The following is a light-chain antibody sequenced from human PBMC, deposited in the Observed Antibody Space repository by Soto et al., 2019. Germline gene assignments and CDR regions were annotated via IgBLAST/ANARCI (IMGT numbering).Light chain of an antibody. CDR2: EVT. J-gene: IGLJ1*01. CDR3: CSYVGSNHYV. Sequence: QSALTQPPSASGSPGQSVAISCTGTSSDVGGYNYVSWYQQYPGKAPKLIMYEVTKRPSGVPDRFSGSKSGNTASLTVSGLQAEDEADYYCCSYVGSNHYVFGTGTKATVL. V-gene: IGLV2-8*01. CDR1: SSDVGGYNY.